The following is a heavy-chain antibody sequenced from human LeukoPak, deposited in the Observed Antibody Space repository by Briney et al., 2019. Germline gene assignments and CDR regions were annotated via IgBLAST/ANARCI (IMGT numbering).Heavy chain of an antibody. CDR1: GYTFTSCG. D-gene: IGHD6-25*01. Sequence: GASVEVSCKASGYTFTSCGISWVRQAPGQGLEWMGWINPNINGTNYAQKFQGRVTMTGDRSISTAYMELSRLRSDDTAVYYCARERTPGSGYGVDYWGQGTVVTVSS. CDR2: INPNINGT. J-gene: IGHJ4*02. CDR3: ARERTPGSGYGVDY. V-gene: IGHV1-2*02.